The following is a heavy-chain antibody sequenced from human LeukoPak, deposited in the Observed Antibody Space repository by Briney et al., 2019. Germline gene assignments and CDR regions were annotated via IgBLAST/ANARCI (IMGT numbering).Heavy chain of an antibody. J-gene: IGHJ4*02. CDR2: INTNGANT. V-gene: IGHV3-64*05. D-gene: IGHD6-6*01. CDR1: GFTFKSYA. CDR3: VKGLDYSSSQMDS. Sequence: GGSLRLSCSASGFTFKSYAMHWVRQVPGKGLEYVSSINTNGANTYYADSVKGRFTISRDNSRNTVYVQMNSLTPEDTAVYYCVKGLDYSSSQMDSWGQETLVTVSS.